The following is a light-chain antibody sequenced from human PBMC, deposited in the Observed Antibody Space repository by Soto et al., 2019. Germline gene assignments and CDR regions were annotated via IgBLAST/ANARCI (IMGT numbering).Light chain of an antibody. CDR2: EAS. CDR1: QSIDIW. V-gene: IGKV1-5*01. CDR3: QQYDHH. Sequence: DIQMTQSPSTLSASVGDRVTITCRASQSIDIWLAWYQQKPGKAPKLLIYEASSLESGVTSRFSVSGSGTEFTLTISSLQPDYFATYYCQQYDHHFGQGTKLEIK. J-gene: IGKJ2*01.